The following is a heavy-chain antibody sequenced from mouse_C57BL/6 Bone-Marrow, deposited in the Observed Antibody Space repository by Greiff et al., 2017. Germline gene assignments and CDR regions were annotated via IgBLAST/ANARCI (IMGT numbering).Heavy chain of an antibody. CDR1: GFSLTSYG. V-gene: IGHV2-2*01. CDR2: IWSGGST. Sequence: VQLQQSGPGLVQPSQSLSITCTVSGFSLTSYGVHWVRQSPGKGLEWLGVIWSGGSTDYNAAFISRLSISKDNSKSQVFFKMNSLQADDTAIYYCARTPLYGYDVGYAMDYWGQGTSGTVSS. D-gene: IGHD2-2*01. J-gene: IGHJ4*01. CDR3: ARTPLYGYDVGYAMDY.